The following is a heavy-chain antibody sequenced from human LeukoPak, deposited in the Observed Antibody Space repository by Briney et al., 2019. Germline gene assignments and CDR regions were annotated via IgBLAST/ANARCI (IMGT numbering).Heavy chain of an antibody. CDR1: GFTLSNYD. J-gene: IGHJ3*02. Sequence: GGSLRLSCAPSGFTLSNYDMHWVRQTTGKGLEWVSGIGTAGDRYYPATVSGRFTISREIAKSSLYLQMNSLRAEDTAVYFCARVGLGAVHGAFDIWGQGTTATVSS. CDR3: ARVGLGAVHGAFDI. D-gene: IGHD1-26*01. V-gene: IGHV3-13*04. CDR2: IGTAGDR.